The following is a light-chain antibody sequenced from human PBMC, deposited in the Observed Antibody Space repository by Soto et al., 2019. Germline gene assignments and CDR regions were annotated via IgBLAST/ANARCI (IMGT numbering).Light chain of an antibody. CDR2: GAS. CDR1: ETVAGSY. CDR3: QLYGTSPKT. V-gene: IGKV3-20*01. Sequence: EIVLTQSPGTLSLSPGERATLSFSASETVAGSYLAWYQQKPGQAPRLLIHGASTRATGIADRFSGSGSGTDFTLTISRLEPEDFAVYYCQLYGTSPKTFGQGTKVDIK. J-gene: IGKJ1*01.